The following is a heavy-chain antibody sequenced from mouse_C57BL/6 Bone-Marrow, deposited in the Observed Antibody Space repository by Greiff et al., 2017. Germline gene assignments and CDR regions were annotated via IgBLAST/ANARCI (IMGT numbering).Heavy chain of an antibody. V-gene: IGHV5-17*01. D-gene: IGHD2-3*01. Sequence: EVQGVASGGGLVKPGGSLKLSCAASGFTFSDYGMHWVRQAPEKGLEWVAYISSGSSTIYYADTVKGRFTISRDNAKNTLLLQMASLRSEDTAMYYCARGWLLPFAYWGQGTLVTVSA. CDR1: GFTFSDYG. CDR3: ARGWLLPFAY. J-gene: IGHJ3*01. CDR2: ISSGSSTI.